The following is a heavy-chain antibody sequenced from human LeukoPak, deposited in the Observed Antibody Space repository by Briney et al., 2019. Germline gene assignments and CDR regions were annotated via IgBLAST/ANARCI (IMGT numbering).Heavy chain of an antibody. CDR3: AREGPGEPAAMGDYYYYYYMDV. CDR2: INHSGST. CDR1: GGSFSGYY. Sequence: PSETLSLTCAVYGGSFSGYYWTWIRQPPGKGLEWIGEINHSGSTNYNPSLKSRVTISVDTSKNQFSLKLSSVTAADTAVYYCAREGPGEPAAMGDYYYYYYMDVWGKGTTVTVSS. J-gene: IGHJ6*03. D-gene: IGHD2-2*01. V-gene: IGHV4-34*01.